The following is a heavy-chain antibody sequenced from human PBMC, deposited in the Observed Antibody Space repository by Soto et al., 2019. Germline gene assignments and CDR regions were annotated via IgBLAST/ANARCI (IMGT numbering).Heavy chain of an antibody. CDR3: AADTASIAAADLVGFDP. Sequence: GASVKVSCKASGFTFTSSAVQWVRQARGQRLEWIGWIVVGSGNTNYAQKFQERVTITRDMSTSTAYMELSSLRSEDTAVYYCAADTASIAAADLVGFDPWGQGTLVTVSS. J-gene: IGHJ5*02. V-gene: IGHV1-58*01. CDR1: GFTFTSSA. CDR2: IVVGSGNT. D-gene: IGHD6-13*01.